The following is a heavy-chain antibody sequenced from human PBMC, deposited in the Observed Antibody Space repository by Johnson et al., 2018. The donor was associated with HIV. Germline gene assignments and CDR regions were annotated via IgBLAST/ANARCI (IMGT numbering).Heavy chain of an antibody. D-gene: IGHD6-6*01. V-gene: IGHV3-11*04. CDR2: ISTSGSNI. Sequence: QVQLVESGGGLVQPGGSLRLSCAASGFTFSDNYMSWIRQAPGKGLEWVSYISTSGSNIYYADSVKGRFTISRDNAKNSLYLQINSLRAEDTAVYYCGSASSSGAFDIWGQGTMVTVSS. CDR3: GSASSSGAFDI. J-gene: IGHJ3*02. CDR1: GFTFSDNY.